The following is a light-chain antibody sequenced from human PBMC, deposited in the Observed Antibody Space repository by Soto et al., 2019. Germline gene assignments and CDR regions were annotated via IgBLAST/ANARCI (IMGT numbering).Light chain of an antibody. Sequence: DIQMTQSPSSLSASVGDRVTITCRASQSISSYLNWYQQKPGKAPKVLIYAASSLQSGVPPRFSGSGSGTDFTLTINSLQPEDFATYYCQQSYSTLITFGQGTRLEIK. V-gene: IGKV1-39*01. CDR2: AAS. CDR1: QSISSY. CDR3: QQSYSTLIT. J-gene: IGKJ5*01.